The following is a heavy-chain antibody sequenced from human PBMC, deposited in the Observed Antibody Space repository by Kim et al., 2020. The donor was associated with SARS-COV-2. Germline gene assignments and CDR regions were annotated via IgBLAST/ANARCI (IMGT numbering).Heavy chain of an antibody. J-gene: IGHJ4*02. D-gene: IGHD6-13*01. CDR2: INSDGSST. CDR3: ARVQYSSTWYIDY. V-gene: IGHV3-74*01. CDR1: GFTFRNHW. Sequence: GGSLRLSCAASGFTFRNHWMHWVRQAPGKGLVWVSRINSDGSSTTYADSVKGRFTISRDNAKNTLYLQVNSLRAEDTAVYYCARVQYSSTWYIDYWGQGALVTVSS.